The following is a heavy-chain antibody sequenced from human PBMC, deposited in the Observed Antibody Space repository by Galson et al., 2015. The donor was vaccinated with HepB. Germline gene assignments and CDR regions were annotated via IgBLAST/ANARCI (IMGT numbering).Heavy chain of an antibody. CDR3: ARDNRGYTSSSQLDY. Sequence: TLSLTCTVSAYFTNSGYYWGWIRQPPGKGLEWIGSIYHDGSTRYNPSLKSRVTISVDTSKNQFSLRLRSVTAADTAVYYCARDNRGYTSSSQLDYWGQGTLVTVSS. CDR2: IYHDGST. CDR1: AYFTNSGYY. V-gene: IGHV4-38-2*02. J-gene: IGHJ4*02. D-gene: IGHD6-6*01.